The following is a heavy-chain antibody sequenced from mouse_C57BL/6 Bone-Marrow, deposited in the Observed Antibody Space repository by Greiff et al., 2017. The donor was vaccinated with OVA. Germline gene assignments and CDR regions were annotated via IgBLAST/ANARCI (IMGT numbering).Heavy chain of an antibody. CDR3: AIISRYFDV. CDR2: IYPGDGDT. Sequence: QVQLKESGPELVKPGASVKISCKASGYAFSSSWMNWVKQRPGKGLEWIGRIYPGDGDTNYNGKFKGKATLTADKSSSTAYMQLSSLTSEDSAVYFCAIISRYFDVWGTGTTVTVSS. J-gene: IGHJ1*03. V-gene: IGHV1-82*01. CDR1: GYAFSSSW.